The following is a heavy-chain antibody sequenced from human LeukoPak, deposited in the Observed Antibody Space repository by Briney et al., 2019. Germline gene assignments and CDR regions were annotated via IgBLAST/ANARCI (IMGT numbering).Heavy chain of an antibody. Sequence: GGSLRLSCAASGFTVSSNYMSWVRQAPGKGLEWVSVIYSGGSTYYADSVKGRFTISRDNSKNTLYLQMNSLRAEDTAVYYCARVRPSTYYYDSSGPPGDWGQGTLVTVSS. CDR3: ARVRPSTYYYDSSGPPGD. J-gene: IGHJ4*02. CDR2: IYSGGST. D-gene: IGHD3-22*01. CDR1: GFTVSSNY. V-gene: IGHV3-53*01.